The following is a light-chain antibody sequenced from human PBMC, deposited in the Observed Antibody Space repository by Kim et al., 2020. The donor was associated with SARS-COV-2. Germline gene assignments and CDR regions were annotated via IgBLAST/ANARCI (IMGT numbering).Light chain of an antibody. CDR2: GAS. J-gene: IGKJ2*01. CDR3: QQYHKWPPGYT. V-gene: IGKV3-15*01. Sequence: PGEGATLSCRASQSISNNLAWYQQRPGQAPRLLIYGASTRATGIPARFSGSVSGTEFTLTISSLQSEDFAVYYCQQYHKWPPGYTFGQGTKLEIK. CDR1: QSISNN.